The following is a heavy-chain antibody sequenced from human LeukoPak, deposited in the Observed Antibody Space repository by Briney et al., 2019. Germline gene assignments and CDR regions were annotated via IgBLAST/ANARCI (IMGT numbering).Heavy chain of an antibody. J-gene: IGHJ4*02. Sequence: PGGSLRLSCAASGFTFSSYAMSWVRQAPGKGLEWVSIIYNDGNTYYADSVKGRFTISRDNSMNTLHLQMNSLRAEDTAVYYCIGYGGYSVWGQGTLVTVSS. CDR1: GFTFSSYA. CDR2: IYNDGNT. D-gene: IGHD4-23*01. V-gene: IGHV3-66*01. CDR3: IGYGGYSV.